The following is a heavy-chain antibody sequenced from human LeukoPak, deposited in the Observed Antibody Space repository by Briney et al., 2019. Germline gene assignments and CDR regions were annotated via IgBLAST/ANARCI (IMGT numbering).Heavy chain of an antibody. CDR2: ISSSGSTI. V-gene: IGHV3-11*01. J-gene: IGHJ4*02. CDR3: ARDFYDSGGHYISPMDY. Sequence: PGGSLRLSCAASGFSFSDYYMSWIRQAPGKGLEWISYISSSGSTIKYADSVKGRFTISRDNAKNSLYLRMDSLRAEDTAVYYCARDFYDSGGHYISPMDYWGQGTLVTVSS. D-gene: IGHD3-22*01. CDR1: GFSFSDYY.